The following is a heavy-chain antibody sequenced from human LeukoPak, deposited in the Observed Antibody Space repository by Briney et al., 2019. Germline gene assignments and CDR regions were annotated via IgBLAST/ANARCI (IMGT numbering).Heavy chain of an antibody. Sequence: PGGSLRLSCAASGFTFSRYAMYWVRQAPGKGLEWVSAIGGSGGSTYYADSVKGRFTISRDNSKNTLYLLMNSLRAEDTAVYYCARFVYSNYLAYWGQGTPVTVFS. D-gene: IGHD4-11*01. CDR1: GFTFSRYA. CDR3: ARFVYSNYLAY. V-gene: IGHV3-23*01. CDR2: IGGSGGST. J-gene: IGHJ4*02.